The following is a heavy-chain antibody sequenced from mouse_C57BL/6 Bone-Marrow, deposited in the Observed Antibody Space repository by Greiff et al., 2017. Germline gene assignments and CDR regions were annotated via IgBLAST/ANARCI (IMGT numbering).Heavy chain of an antibody. J-gene: IGHJ2*01. CDR3: ARQRGQGFDY. V-gene: IGHV5-6*01. CDR1: GFTFSSYG. Sequence: EVQLVESGGDLVKPGGSLKLSCAASGFTFSSYGMSWVRQTPDKRLEWVATISSGGSYTYYPDSVKGRFTISRDNAKNTLYLQMSSLKSEDTAMYYCARQRGQGFDYWGQGTTLTVSS. CDR2: ISSGGSYT.